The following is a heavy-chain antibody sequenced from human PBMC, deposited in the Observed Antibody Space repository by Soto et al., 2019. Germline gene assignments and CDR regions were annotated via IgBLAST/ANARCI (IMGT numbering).Heavy chain of an antibody. V-gene: IGHV3-74*01. CDR1: EFTFSGRS. CDR3: ARGWFGPDV. J-gene: IGHJ6*03. D-gene: IGHD3-10*01. CDR2: IDKVGTDS. Sequence: EVQLVESGGGVVQPGGSLRLSCAASEFTFSGRSVHWVRQAPGKGMVWVSGIDKVGTDSTYADSVKGRFTSSRDNAKNTVYLQMNSLRVEDTAVYYCARGWFGPDVWGKGTTVTVSS.